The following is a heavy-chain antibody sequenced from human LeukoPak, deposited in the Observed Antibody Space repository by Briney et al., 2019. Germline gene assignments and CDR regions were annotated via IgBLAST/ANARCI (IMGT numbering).Heavy chain of an antibody. J-gene: IGHJ4*02. Sequence: GGSLRLSCAASGFTFSSYWMHWVRQAPGEGLVWVSHIISDGSSTNYADSVKGRFTISRDNSRNTLHLQMHSLRVEDTAVYYCARDRGGSYDFWGQGTLVIVSS. CDR1: GFTFSSYW. CDR3: ARDRGGSYDF. V-gene: IGHV3-74*01. D-gene: IGHD1-26*01. CDR2: IISDGSST.